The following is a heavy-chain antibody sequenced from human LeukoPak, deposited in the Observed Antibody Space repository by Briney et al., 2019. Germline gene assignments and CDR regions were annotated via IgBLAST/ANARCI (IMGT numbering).Heavy chain of an antibody. D-gene: IGHD2-15*01. CDR2: IYYSGST. CDR3: ARHPLVVVAATLGYYYYMDV. J-gene: IGHJ6*03. CDR1: GVSISSSSYY. V-gene: IGHV4-39*01. Sequence: SETLSLTCTVSGVSISSSSYYRGWIRQPPGKGLEWIGSIYYSGSTYYHPSLKSRVTISVDTSKNQFSLKLSSVTAADTAVYYCARHPLVVVAATLGYYYYMDVWGKGTTVTISS.